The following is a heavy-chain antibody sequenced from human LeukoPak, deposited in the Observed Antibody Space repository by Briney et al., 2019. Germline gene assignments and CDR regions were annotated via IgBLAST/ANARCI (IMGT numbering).Heavy chain of an antibody. CDR1: GLTVSSNY. V-gene: IGHV3-53*01. J-gene: IGHJ4*02. CDR2: IYTGGDT. CDR3: ARASGYSGYDPFDF. D-gene: IGHD5-12*01. Sequence: PGGSLRLSCAASGLTVSSNYMSWVRQAPGKGLEWVSVIYTGGDTYYADSVKGRFSISRDNSKNALYLQMNTLRAEDTAVYYCARASGYSGYDPFDFWGQGTLVTVSS.